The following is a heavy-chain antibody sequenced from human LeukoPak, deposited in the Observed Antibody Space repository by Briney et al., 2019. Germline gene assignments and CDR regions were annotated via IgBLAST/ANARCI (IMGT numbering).Heavy chain of an antibody. V-gene: IGHV1-2*02. CDR1: GYTFTGYY. J-gene: IGHJ5*02. CDR3: SRGPRELGIGWFAP. Sequence: ASVKVSCKASGYTFTGYYMHWVRQAPGQGLEWMGWINPNSGGTNYAQKFQGRVTMTRDTSISTAYMELSRVRSQNTARYYCSRGPRELGIGWFAPWGRGTLVTVSS. CDR2: INPNSGGT. D-gene: IGHD7-27*01.